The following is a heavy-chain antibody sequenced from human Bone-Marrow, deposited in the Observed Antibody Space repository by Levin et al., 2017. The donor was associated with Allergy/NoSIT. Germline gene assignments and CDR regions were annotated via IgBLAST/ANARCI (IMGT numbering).Heavy chain of an antibody. Sequence: GGSLRLSCVASGFTFGDYAMTWIRQSPGKGLEWLGFIRSKVFRGTTEYAASVEGRVSISRDDSNRVAYLQINPLKTEDTAVYYCDRGGYDFWSGSFGPWGQGTLVTVSS. CDR2: IRSKVFRGTT. CDR1: GFTFGDYA. V-gene: IGHV3-49*03. CDR3: DRGGYDFWSGSFGP. J-gene: IGHJ5*02. D-gene: IGHD3-3*01.